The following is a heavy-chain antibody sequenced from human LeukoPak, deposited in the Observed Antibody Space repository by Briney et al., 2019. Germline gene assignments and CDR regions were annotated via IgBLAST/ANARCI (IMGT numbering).Heavy chain of an antibody. J-gene: IGHJ4*02. V-gene: IGHV4-61*02. CDR3: ARWSGYSYE. Sequence: SETLSLTCTVSGGSISSGSYYWSWIRQPAGKGLEWIGRIYTSESTNYNPSLKSRVTISVDTSKNQFSLKLSSVTAADTAVYYCARWSGYSYEWGQGTLVTVSS. CDR2: IYTSEST. CDR1: GGSISSGSYY. D-gene: IGHD5-18*01.